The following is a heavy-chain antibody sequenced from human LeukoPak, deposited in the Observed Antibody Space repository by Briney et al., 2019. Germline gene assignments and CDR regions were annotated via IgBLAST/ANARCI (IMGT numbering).Heavy chain of an antibody. D-gene: IGHD6-13*01. CDR1: GFTFSSYS. CDR2: ISSSSSYI. CDR3: SRGQQGSSWYYFDY. Sequence: GRSLRLSCAASGFTFSSYSMNWVRQAPRKGLECVSSISSSSSYIYYADSLKGRFTISRDNAKNSLYLQMNSLRAEDTAVYYCSRGQQGSSWYYFDYWGQGTLVTVSS. V-gene: IGHV3-21*01. J-gene: IGHJ4*02.